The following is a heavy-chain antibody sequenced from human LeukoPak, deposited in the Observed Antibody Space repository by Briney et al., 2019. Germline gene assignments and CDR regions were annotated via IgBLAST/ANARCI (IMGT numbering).Heavy chain of an antibody. CDR3: ARGNFYSGSGSSPLDY. Sequence: GGSLRLSCAASGFTFSSYWMHWVRQAPGKGLVWVSRINSDGSSTSYADSAKGRFTISRDNAKNTLFLQMNSLGAEDSAVYYCARGNFYSGSGSSPLDYWGRGTLVTVSS. CDR2: INSDGSST. CDR1: GFTFSSYW. V-gene: IGHV3-74*01. D-gene: IGHD3-10*01. J-gene: IGHJ4*02.